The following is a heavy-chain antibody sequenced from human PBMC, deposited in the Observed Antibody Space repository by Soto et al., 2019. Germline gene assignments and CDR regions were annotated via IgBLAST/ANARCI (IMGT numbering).Heavy chain of an antibody. D-gene: IGHD2-2*01. J-gene: IGHJ4*02. CDR1: GFSFSNYA. V-gene: IGHV3-23*01. CDR3: AKDRSTSTNCYFDY. Sequence: GGSLRLSCVASGFSFSNYAMTWVRQAPGQGLEWVSGITGSTGATFYADSVRGRFTISKDISKNTLYLQMNSLRAEDSAVYYCAKDRSTSTNCYFDYWGQGAQVTVSS. CDR2: ITGSTGAT.